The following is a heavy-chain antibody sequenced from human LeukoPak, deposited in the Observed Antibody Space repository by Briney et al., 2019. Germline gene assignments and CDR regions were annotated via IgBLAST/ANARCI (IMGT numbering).Heavy chain of an antibody. CDR2: IYPGDSDT. Sequence: GESLKISCKGSGYNFAHHWIGWLRQMPGKGLEWMGIIYPGDSDTRYSPSFEGQVIISADESISTAYLRWSTLKASDTAMYYCARHVTGAPFDYWGQGTLVTVSS. V-gene: IGHV5-51*01. J-gene: IGHJ4*02. CDR3: ARHVTGAPFDY. CDR1: GYNFAHHW. D-gene: IGHD2-21*02.